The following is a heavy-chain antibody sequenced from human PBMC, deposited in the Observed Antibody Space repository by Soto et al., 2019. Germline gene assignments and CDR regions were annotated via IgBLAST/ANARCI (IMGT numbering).Heavy chain of an antibody. Sequence: QVQLQESGPGLVRPSETLSLTCSVSGGSISNYYWNWIRQPPGKGLEWIGYVYYSGSTSFHTSLKSRVTMSVDTSKNNFSLNLSAVTAADAAIYYCARAVNSGYPDTFDIWGQGTRVTVAS. J-gene: IGHJ3*02. D-gene: IGHD5-12*01. V-gene: IGHV4-59*01. CDR3: ARAVNSGYPDTFDI. CDR2: VYYSGST. CDR1: GGSISNYY.